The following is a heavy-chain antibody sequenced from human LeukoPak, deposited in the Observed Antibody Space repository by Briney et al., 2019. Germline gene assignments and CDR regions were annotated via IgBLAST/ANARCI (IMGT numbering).Heavy chain of an antibody. J-gene: IGHJ3*02. D-gene: IGHD2-2*01. CDR3: ARDPAGSPTAALGHALDI. Sequence: SETLSLTCTVSGGSISSGGYYWSWIRQHPGKGLEWIGYIYYSGSTYYNPSLKSRVTISVDTSKNQFSLKLSSVTAADTAVYYCARDPAGSPTAALGHALDIWGQGTMVTVSS. V-gene: IGHV4-31*03. CDR1: GGSISSGGYY. CDR2: IYYSGST.